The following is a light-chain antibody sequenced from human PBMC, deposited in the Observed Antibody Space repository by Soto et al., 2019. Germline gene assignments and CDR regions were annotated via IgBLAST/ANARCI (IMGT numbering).Light chain of an antibody. CDR1: QRVSSH. CDR2: AAS. J-gene: IGKJ1*01. V-gene: IGKV3-15*01. CDR3: HQYNNWPWT. Sequence: EVVLTQSPVTQSVSPGDTATLSCRASQRVSSHLAWYQQKPGQAPRLLIYAASTRATGVPVRFSASGSETDFTLTIRSLQSEDFALYYCHQYNNWPWTFGQGTKVDIK.